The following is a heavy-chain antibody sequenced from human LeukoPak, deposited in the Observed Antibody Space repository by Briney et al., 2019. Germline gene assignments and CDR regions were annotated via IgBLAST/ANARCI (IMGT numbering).Heavy chain of an antibody. V-gene: IGHV1-2*02. CDR1: GYTFTGYY. CDR2: INPNSGGT. D-gene: IGHD3-10*01. J-gene: IGHJ6*03. Sequence: GASVKVSCKASGYTFTGYYMHWVRQAPGQGLEWMGWINPNSGGTNYAQKFQGRVTMTRDTSISTAYMELSRLRSDDTAVYYCARGFGELNSYYYMDVWGKGATVTVSS. CDR3: ARGFGELNSYYYMDV.